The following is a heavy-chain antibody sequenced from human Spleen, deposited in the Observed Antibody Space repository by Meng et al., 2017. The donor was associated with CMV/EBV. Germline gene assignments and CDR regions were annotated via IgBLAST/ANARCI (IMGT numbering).Heavy chain of an antibody. Sequence: ASVKVSCKTSGYPFISYGISWVRQAPGKGLEWMGWISGYNGRTNYAQSFQGRLTLTTDTSTSTAYMELSSLRSEDTAVYYCARAVFGVGSYYVDYFDYWGQGTLVTVSS. D-gene: IGHD1-26*01. CDR3: ARAVFGVGSYYVDYFDY. J-gene: IGHJ4*02. V-gene: IGHV1-18*01. CDR2: ISGYNGRT. CDR1: GYPFISYG.